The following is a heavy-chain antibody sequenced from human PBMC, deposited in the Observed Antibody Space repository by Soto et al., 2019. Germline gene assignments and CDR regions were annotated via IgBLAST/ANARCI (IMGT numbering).Heavy chain of an antibody. CDR1: GGSISSGGYY. D-gene: IGHD3-9*01. Sequence: PSETLSLTCTVYGGSISSGGYYWSWIRQHPGKGLEWIGYIYYSGSTYYNPSLKSRVTISVDTSKNQFSLKLSSVTAADTAVYYCARYYDILPGHDAFDIWGQGTMVTVS. J-gene: IGHJ3*02. CDR2: IYYSGST. V-gene: IGHV4-31*03. CDR3: ARYYDILPGHDAFDI.